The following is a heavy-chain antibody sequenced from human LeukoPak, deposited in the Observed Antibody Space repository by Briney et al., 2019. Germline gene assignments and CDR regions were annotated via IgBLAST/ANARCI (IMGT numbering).Heavy chain of an antibody. CDR1: GGTFSSYA. J-gene: IGHJ4*02. V-gene: IGHV1-69*04. CDR2: IIPILGIA. D-gene: IGHD5-24*01. CDR3: ARVGPMAPFDY. Sequence: GASVKVSCKASGGTFSSYAISWVRQAPGQGLEWMGRIIPILGIANYAQKFQGRVTITADKSTSTAYMELSSLRSEDTAVYYCARVGPMAPFDYWGQGTLVTVSS.